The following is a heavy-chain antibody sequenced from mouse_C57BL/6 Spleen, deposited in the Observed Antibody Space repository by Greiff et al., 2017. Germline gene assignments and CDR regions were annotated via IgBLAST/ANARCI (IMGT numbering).Heavy chain of an antibody. D-gene: IGHD2-1*01. CDR2: ISSGGSYT. CDR1: GFTFSSYG. Sequence: EVQWVESGGDLVKPGGSLKLSCAASGFTFSSYGMSWVRQTPDKRLEWVATISSGGSYTYYPDSVKGRFTISRDNAKNTLYLQMSSLKSEDTAMYYCARHDYGNYDYAMDYWGQGTSVTVSS. CDR3: ARHDYGNYDYAMDY. V-gene: IGHV5-6*01. J-gene: IGHJ4*01.